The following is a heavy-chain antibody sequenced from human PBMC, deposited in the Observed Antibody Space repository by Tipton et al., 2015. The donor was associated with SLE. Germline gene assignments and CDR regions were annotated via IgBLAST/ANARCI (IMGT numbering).Heavy chain of an antibody. D-gene: IGHD6-6*01. CDR3: TRLAGRRFPFDS. CDR2: INHSGST. CDR1: GGSFSGYY. J-gene: IGHJ4*02. V-gene: IGHV4-34*01. Sequence: TLSLTCAVYGGSFSGYYWSWIRQPPGKGLEWIGEINHSGSTNYSPSLKSRVTISVDTSKNQFSLKLSSVTAADTAVYFCTRLAGRRFPFDSWGQGTLVTVSS.